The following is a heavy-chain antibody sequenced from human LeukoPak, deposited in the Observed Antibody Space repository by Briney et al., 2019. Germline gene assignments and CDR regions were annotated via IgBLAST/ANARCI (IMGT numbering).Heavy chain of an antibody. CDR1: GGTFSSYA. Sequence: ASVKVSCKASGGTFSSYAISWVRQAPGQGLEWMGRIIPILGIANYAQKFQGRVTNTADKSTSTAYMELSGLRSEDTAVYYCARRGYSYGPSGMDVWGQGTTVTVSS. V-gene: IGHV1-69*04. CDR2: IIPILGIA. CDR3: ARRGYSYGPSGMDV. J-gene: IGHJ6*02. D-gene: IGHD5-18*01.